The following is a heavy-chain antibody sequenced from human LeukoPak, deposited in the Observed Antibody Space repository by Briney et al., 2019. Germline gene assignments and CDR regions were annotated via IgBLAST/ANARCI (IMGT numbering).Heavy chain of an antibody. J-gene: IGHJ4*02. CDR3: ASSAAGIYGY. Sequence: GGSLRLSCAASGFTFSSYEMNWVRQAPGKGLEWVSYIGSSGSTIYYADSVKGRFTISRDNAKNSLYLQMNSLRAEDTAVYYCASSAAGIYGYWGQGTLVTVSS. CDR2: IGSSGSTI. CDR1: GFTFSSYE. V-gene: IGHV3-48*03. D-gene: IGHD6-13*01.